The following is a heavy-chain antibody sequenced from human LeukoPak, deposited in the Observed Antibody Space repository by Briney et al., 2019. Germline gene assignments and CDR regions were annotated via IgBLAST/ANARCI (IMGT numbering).Heavy chain of an antibody. V-gene: IGHV3-53*01. J-gene: IGHJ4*02. D-gene: IGHD3-22*01. CDR1: GFAVSSNY. CDR2: IYSGGST. CDR3: ARSTYYYDNSGYYPGDY. Sequence: GGSLRLSCAASGFAVSSNYMSWVRQAPGKGLEWVSVIYSGGSTYYADSVKGRFTISRDNSKNTLYLQMNSLRAEDTAEYYCARSTYYYDNSGYYPGDYWGQGTLVTVSS.